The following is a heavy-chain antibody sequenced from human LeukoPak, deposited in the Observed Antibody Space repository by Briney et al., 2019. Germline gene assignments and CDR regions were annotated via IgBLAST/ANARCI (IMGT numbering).Heavy chain of an antibody. V-gene: IGHV3-48*02. Sequence: GGSLRLSCAASGFTFSTYSMNWVGQAPGKGLEWVSYITSSSSTIYYADSVRGRFTISRDNAKNSLYLQMNSLRDEDTAVYYCARVDWMIGAFDIWGQGTMVTVSS. J-gene: IGHJ3*02. CDR1: GFTFSTYS. CDR3: ARVDWMIGAFDI. D-gene: IGHD3-22*01. CDR2: ITSSSSTI.